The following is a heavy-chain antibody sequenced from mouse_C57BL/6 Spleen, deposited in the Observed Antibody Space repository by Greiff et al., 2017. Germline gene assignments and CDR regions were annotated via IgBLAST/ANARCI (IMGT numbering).Heavy chain of an antibody. CDR1: GYTFTSYG. CDR3: ARKGGSGKDYFDY. D-gene: IGHD1-1*02. CDR2: IYPRSGNT. Sequence: VQLQQSGAELARPGASVKLSCKASGYTFTSYGINWVKQSTGQGLEWIGEIYPRSGNTYYNEKFKGKATLTADKSSSTAYMELRRLTSEDAAVYCCARKGGSGKDYFDYWGQGTTLTVSS. V-gene: IGHV1-81*01. J-gene: IGHJ2*01.